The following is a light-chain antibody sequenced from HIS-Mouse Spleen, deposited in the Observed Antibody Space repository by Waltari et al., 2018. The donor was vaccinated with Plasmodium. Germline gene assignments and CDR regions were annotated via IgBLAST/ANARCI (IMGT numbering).Light chain of an antibody. Sequence: DIQITQSPPSLSASVGDSVPITCRANQSISSYLNWYQQKPGKAPKLLIYAASISQRGVPSRFSGTGSGTDFTLTSSSLQPEDFANYCCQHSYCTWTFGQGTKVEIK. CDR2: AAS. J-gene: IGKJ1*01. CDR3: QHSYCTWT. V-gene: IGKV1-39*01. CDR1: QSISSY.